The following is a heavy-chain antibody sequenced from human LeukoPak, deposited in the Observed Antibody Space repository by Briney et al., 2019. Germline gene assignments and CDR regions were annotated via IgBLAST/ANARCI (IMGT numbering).Heavy chain of an antibody. V-gene: IGHV3-30*18. Sequence: GGSLRLSCAASGFTFSNYGMHWVGQAPGKGLEWVAVTSYDGSNKYHADSMKGRFTISRDNSKNTLYLQMNSLRPEDTAVYYCAKGPVGYPDYWGQGTLVTVSS. D-gene: IGHD5-12*01. CDR1: GFTFSNYG. CDR2: TSYDGSNK. CDR3: AKGPVGYPDY. J-gene: IGHJ4*02.